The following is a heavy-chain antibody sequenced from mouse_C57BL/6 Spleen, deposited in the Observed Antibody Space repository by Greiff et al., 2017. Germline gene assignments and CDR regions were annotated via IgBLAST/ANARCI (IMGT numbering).Heavy chain of an antibody. CDR1: GYAFSSSW. CDR3: ARSDEYEYAMDY. Sequence: QVQLQQSGPELVKPGASVKISCKASGYAFSSSWLNWVKQRPGKGLEWIGRIYPGDGDTHYNGKFKGKATLTAYKSSSTAYMQSSSLTSEDSAVYICARSDEYEYAMDYWGQGTSVTGSS. V-gene: IGHV1-82*01. D-gene: IGHD2-4*01. CDR2: IYPGDGDT. J-gene: IGHJ4*01.